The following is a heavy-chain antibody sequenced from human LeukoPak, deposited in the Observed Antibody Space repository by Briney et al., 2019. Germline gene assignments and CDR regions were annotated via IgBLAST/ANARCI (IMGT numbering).Heavy chain of an antibody. CDR3: ARSSGYSSSGGLNWFDT. CDR2: IYYSGST. J-gene: IGHJ5*02. CDR1: GGSISSSSYY. V-gene: IGHV4-39*01. Sequence: SETLSLTCTVSGGSISSSSYYWGGIRQPPGKGLDWIGSIYYSGSTYSNPSLKSRVTISVDTSKNQFSLKLSSVTAADTAVYYCARSSGYSSSGGLNWFDTWGQGTLVTVSS. D-gene: IGHD6-13*01.